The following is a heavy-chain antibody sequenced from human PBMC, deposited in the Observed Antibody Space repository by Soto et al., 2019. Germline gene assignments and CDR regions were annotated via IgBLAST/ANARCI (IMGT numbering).Heavy chain of an antibody. J-gene: IGHJ3*02. D-gene: IGHD3-22*01. CDR3: ARGGYYYDSSGYRRSAFDI. V-gene: IGHV4-61*01. CDR2: IYYSGST. CDR1: GGSVSSGSYY. Sequence: PSETLSLTCTVSGGSVSSGSYYWSWIRQPPGKGLEWIGYIYYSGSTNYNPSLKSRVTISVDTSKNQFSLKLSSVTAADTAVYYCARGGYYYDSSGYRRSAFDIWGQGTMVTVSS.